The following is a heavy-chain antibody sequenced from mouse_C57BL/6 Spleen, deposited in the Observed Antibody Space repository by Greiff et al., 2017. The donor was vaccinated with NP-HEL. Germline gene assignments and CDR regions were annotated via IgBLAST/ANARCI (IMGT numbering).Heavy chain of an antibody. CDR2: INYDGSST. D-gene: IGHD4-1*01. V-gene: IGHV5-16*01. J-gene: IGHJ1*03. Sequence: EVKLVESEGGLVQPGSSMKLSCPASGFTFSDYYMAWVRQVPEKGLEWVANINYDGSSTYYLDSLKSRFIISRDNANNILYLQMSSLKSEDTATYYCARANWEQGYFDVWGTGTTVTVSS. CDR3: ARANWEQGYFDV. CDR1: GFTFSDYY.